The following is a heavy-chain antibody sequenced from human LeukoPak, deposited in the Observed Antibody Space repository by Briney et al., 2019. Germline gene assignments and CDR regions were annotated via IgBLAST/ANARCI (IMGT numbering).Heavy chain of an antibody. CDR1: GFTFSSYS. CDR3: AIDWTMIVVPRGY. CDR2: IKQDGSEK. Sequence: GSLRLSCAASGFTFSSYSMNWVRQAPGKGLEWVANIKQDGSEKYYVDSVKGRFTISRDNAKNSLYLQMNSLRAEDTAVYYCAIDWTMIVVPRGYWGQGTLVTVSS. V-gene: IGHV3-7*01. J-gene: IGHJ4*02. D-gene: IGHD3-22*01.